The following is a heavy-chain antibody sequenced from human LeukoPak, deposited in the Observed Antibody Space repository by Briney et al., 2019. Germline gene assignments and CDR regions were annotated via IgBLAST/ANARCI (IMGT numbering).Heavy chain of an antibody. CDR2: ISYDGSNK. D-gene: IGHD4-17*01. V-gene: IGHV3-30*18. Sequence: GRSLRLSCAASGFTFSSYGMHWVRQAPGKGLEWVAVISYDGSNKYYADSVKGRFTISRDNSKNTLYLQVNSLRAEDTAVYYCAKGTDYGDYWRGYYGMDVWGQGTTVTVSS. CDR3: AKGTDYGDYWRGYYGMDV. J-gene: IGHJ6*02. CDR1: GFTFSSYG.